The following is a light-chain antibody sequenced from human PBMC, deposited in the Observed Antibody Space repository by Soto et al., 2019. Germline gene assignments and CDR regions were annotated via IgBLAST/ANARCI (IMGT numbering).Light chain of an antibody. CDR2: GAS. V-gene: IGKV3-15*01. CDR3: QQYSSWPFT. Sequence: IVLTQSPATLSVFPGEKATLSCGASQSVSNNLAWYHQKPGQAPRPLIYGASTRATGFPARFSGSGSGTEFTLTISSLQYEDSAIYYCQQYSSWPFTFGPGTKVAIE. CDR1: QSVSNN. J-gene: IGKJ3*01.